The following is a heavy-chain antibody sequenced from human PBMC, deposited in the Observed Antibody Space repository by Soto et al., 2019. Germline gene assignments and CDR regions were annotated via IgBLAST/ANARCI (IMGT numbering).Heavy chain of an antibody. Sequence: QVQLVQSGAEVKKPGASVKVSCKASGYTFTSSGISWVRQAPGQGLEWMGWISSDNGNTNYAQHLQGRVSMTTDTCTSRAYMDLRSLRSDDTAVYYCARDQGITTFGVYSMYYYGMDVWGQGTTVTVSS. J-gene: IGHJ6*02. D-gene: IGHD3-3*01. V-gene: IGHV1-18*01. CDR1: GYTFTSSG. CDR2: ISSDNGNT. CDR3: ARDQGITTFGVYSMYYYGMDV.